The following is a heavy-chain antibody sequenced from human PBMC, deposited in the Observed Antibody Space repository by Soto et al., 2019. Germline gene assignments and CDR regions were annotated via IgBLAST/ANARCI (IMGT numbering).Heavy chain of an antibody. Sequence: ASVKVSCKASGYTSTSYAMHWVRQAPGQRLEWMGWINAGNGNTKYSQKFQGRVTITRDTSASTAYMELSSLRSEDTAVYYCARDRFTGGYCTNGVCYRGLYLHYNWFDPWGQGTLVTSPQ. CDR3: ARDRFTGGYCTNGVCYRGLYLHYNWFDP. CDR1: GYTSTSYA. CDR2: INAGNGNT. V-gene: IGHV1-3*01. D-gene: IGHD2-8*01. J-gene: IGHJ5*02.